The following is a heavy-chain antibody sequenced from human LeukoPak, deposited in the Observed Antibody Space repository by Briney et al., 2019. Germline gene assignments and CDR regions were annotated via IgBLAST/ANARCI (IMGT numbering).Heavy chain of an antibody. Sequence: SETLSLTCTVSGGSISSYYWSWIRRPPGKGLEWIGYIYYSGGTYYNPSLKSRVTISVDTSKNQFSLKLSSVTAADTAVYYCARHGPTYYYDSSGYYPDYWGQGTLVTVSS. CDR1: GGSISSYY. J-gene: IGHJ4*02. CDR3: ARHGPTYYYDSSGYYPDY. V-gene: IGHV4-59*04. CDR2: IYYSGGT. D-gene: IGHD3-22*01.